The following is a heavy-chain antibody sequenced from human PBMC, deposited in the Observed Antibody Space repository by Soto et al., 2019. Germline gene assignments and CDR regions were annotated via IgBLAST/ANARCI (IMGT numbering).Heavy chain of an antibody. D-gene: IGHD3-9*01. Sequence: QVQLVQSGAEVKKPGSSVKVSCKASGGTFSSYAISWVRQAPGQGLEWMGGIIPIFGTANYAQKFQGRVTMTADESTSTAYMELRSRTYEDTALYYCATSPYQASLLRYCDWLSSPLDYCGQGPLVTLSS. CDR3: ATSPYQASLLRYCDWLSSPLDY. J-gene: IGHJ4*02. V-gene: IGHV1-69*01. CDR1: GGTFSSYA. CDR2: IIPIFGTA.